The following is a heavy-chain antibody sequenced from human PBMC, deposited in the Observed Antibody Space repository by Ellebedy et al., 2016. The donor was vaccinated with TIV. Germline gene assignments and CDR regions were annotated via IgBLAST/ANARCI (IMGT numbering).Heavy chain of an antibody. CDR2: IYYSGST. V-gene: IGHV4-30-4*01. CDR1: GGSISSGDYY. Sequence: SETLSLXCTVSGGSISSGDYYWSWIRQPPGKGLEWIGYIYYSGSTYYNPSLKSRVAISVDTSKNQFSLKLSSVTAADTAVYYCARAPYYDFWSGSSSDAFDIWGQGTMVTVSS. D-gene: IGHD3-3*01. J-gene: IGHJ3*02. CDR3: ARAPYYDFWSGSSSDAFDI.